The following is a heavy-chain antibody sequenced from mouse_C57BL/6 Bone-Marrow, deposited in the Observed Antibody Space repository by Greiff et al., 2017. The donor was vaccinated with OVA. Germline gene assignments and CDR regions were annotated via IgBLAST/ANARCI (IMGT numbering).Heavy chain of an antibody. V-gene: IGHV5-12*01. CDR2: ISNGGGST. J-gene: IGHJ2*01. D-gene: IGHD1-1*01. CDR1: GFTFSDYY. Sequence: EVKVVESGGGLVQPGGSLKLSCAASGFTFSDYYMYWVRQTPEKRLEWVAYISNGGGSTYYPDTVTGRFTITRNNAKNTLYLQMSRMKSEDTAMDYCARQNYGSSFFDYWGQGTTLTVSS. CDR3: ARQNYGSSFFDY.